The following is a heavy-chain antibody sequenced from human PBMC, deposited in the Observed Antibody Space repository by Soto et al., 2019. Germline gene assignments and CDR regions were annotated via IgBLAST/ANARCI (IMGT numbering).Heavy chain of an antibody. J-gene: IGHJ2*01. V-gene: IGHV3-23*01. CDR1: GFTFSAYA. Sequence: VQLLESGGGLVQPGASLRLSCAASGFTFSAYAMGWVRQAPGKGLEWVSTLHGGGGATHYADSVKGRFTISRDDSKNTMYAQMNSLRAEDTAVYYCVKLEGHSLEYWYLNFWGRGTLVTVSS. D-gene: IGHD1-1*01. CDR3: VKLEGHSLEYWYLNF. CDR2: LHGGGGAT.